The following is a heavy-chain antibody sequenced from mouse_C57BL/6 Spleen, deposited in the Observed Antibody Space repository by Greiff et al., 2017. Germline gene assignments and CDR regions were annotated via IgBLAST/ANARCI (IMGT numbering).Heavy chain of an antibody. CDR2: IKPGSGGT. V-gene: IGHV1-54*01. CDR3: ARPVVATYRGFDY. D-gene: IGHD1-1*01. CDR1: GYAFTNYL. J-gene: IGHJ2*01. Sequence: QVQLQQSGAELVRPGTSVKVSCKASGYAFTNYLIEWVKQRPGQGLEWIGVIKPGSGGTNYNEKFKGKATLTADKSSSTAYMQLSSLTSEDSAVYLCARPVVATYRGFDYWGQGTTLTVST.